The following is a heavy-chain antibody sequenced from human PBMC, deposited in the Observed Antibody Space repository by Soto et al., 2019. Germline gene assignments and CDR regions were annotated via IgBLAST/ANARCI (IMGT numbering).Heavy chain of an antibody. CDR2: IYYSGST. D-gene: IGHD3-22*01. CDR1: GGSISSGGYY. Sequence: PSETLSLTCTVSGGSISSGGYYWSWIRQHPGKGLEWIGYIYYSGSTYYNPSLKSRVTISVDTSKNQFSLKLSSVTAADTAVYYCASGYNYDSSGYLGSDGAFDIWGQGTMVTVSS. CDR3: ASGYNYDSSGYLGSDGAFDI. V-gene: IGHV4-31*03. J-gene: IGHJ3*02.